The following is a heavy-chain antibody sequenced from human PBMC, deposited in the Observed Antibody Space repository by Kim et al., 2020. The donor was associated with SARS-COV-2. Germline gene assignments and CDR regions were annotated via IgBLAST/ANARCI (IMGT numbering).Heavy chain of an antibody. J-gene: IGHJ6*02. CDR1: GFTFDDRA. CDR2: ISWNSRSI. CDR3: AKDIAGAGPGYYYYGLDV. Sequence: GGSLRLSCAASGFTFDDRAMYWVRQGPGKGLEWVSSISWNSRSIDYADSVKGRFTISRDNAKNSLYLQMNSLRVEDMALYYCAKDIAGAGPGYYYYGLDVWGQGTTVIVSS. V-gene: IGHV3-9*03. D-gene: IGHD6-13*01.